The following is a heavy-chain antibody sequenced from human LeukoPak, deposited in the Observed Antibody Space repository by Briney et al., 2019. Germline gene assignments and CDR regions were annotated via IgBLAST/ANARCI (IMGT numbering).Heavy chain of an antibody. CDR1: GFTFSSYG. D-gene: IGHD3-22*01. CDR3: AKGRDYYDSSGYYYYYYYMDV. V-gene: IGHV3-30*02. J-gene: IGHJ6*03. Sequence: GGSLRLSCAASGFTFSSYGMHWVRQAPGKGLEWVAFIRYDGSNKYYADSVKGRFTISRDNSKNTLYLQMNSLRAEDTAVYYCAKGRDYYDSSGYYYYYYYMDVWGKGTTVTVSS. CDR2: IRYDGSNK.